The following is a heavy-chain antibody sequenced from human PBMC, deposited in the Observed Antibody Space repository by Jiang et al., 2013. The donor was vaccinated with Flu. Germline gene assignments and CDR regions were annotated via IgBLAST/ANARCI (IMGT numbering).Heavy chain of an antibody. J-gene: IGHJ4*02. CDR1: GASITSDPYY. CDR3: ARGRGYSGFEPHFFDH. CDR2: IHYSGSS. V-gene: IGHV4-39*07. D-gene: IGHD5-12*01. Sequence: SVSGASITSDPYYWGWIRQSPGKGLEWIGRIHYSGSSYYNPSLKGRLIISMDTSKNQFSLELTSVTAADTAVYYCARGRGYSGFEPHFFDHWGQGTLVTVSS.